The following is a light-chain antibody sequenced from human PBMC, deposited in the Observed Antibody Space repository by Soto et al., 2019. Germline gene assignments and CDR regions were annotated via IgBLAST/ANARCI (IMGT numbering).Light chain of an antibody. CDR2: EVS. V-gene: IGLV2-8*01. CDR1: SSDVGGYTY. J-gene: IGLJ2*01. Sequence: QSALTQPPSASGSPGQSVTISCTGTSSDVGGYTYVSWYQQHPGKAPKLMIYEVSKRPSGVPDRFSGSKSGNTASLTVSGLQAEDEADYYCSSYAGSNNLVFAGGTKLTVL. CDR3: SSYAGSNNLV.